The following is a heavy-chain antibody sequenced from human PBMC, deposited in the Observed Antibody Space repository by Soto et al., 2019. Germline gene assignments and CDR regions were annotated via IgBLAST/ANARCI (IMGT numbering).Heavy chain of an antibody. D-gene: IGHD6-19*01. J-gene: IGHJ3*02. V-gene: IGHV4-30-4*01. CDR3: ARGQWLVRRAFDI. CDR2: IYNGVNT. Sequence: SETLSLTCTVSGGSISSGDYYWSWIRQPPGKGLEWIGYIYNGVNTYYNPSLKSRVTLSVDTSKNQFSLKLSSVTAADTAVYYCARGQWLVRRAFDIWGQGTMVTVSS. CDR1: GGSISSGDYY.